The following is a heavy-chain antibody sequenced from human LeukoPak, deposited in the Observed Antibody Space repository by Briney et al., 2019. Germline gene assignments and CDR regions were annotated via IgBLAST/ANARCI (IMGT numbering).Heavy chain of an antibody. J-gene: IGHJ4*02. D-gene: IGHD5-24*01. CDR3: AGLRRDGYNWEV. CDR1: GYSFTCYW. CDR2: SYPGDSDA. V-gene: IGHV5-51*01. Sequence: GESLNISCPGPGYSFTCYWIGWVRPTPGKGLGWMGISYPGDSDAINSPSFQGLVTISDDKSSSSADRQWSSLRASYTAMYYCAGLRRDGYNWEVWGEGTLVTVSS.